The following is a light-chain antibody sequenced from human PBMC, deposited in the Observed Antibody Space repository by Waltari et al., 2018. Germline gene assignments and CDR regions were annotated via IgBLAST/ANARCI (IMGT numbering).Light chain of an antibody. CDR1: SRPRRNV. CDR2: VNSDGSH. V-gene: IGLV4-69*01. J-gene: IGLJ3*02. Sequence: QLVLTQSPSASASLGASIKPTCPLRSRPRRNVIAWLQQQPEKGPRFLMKVNSDGSHRKGDEIPDRFSGSSSGSERYLSISSLQSEDEADYFCQTGGHGTWVFGGGTKLTVL. CDR3: QTGGHGTWV.